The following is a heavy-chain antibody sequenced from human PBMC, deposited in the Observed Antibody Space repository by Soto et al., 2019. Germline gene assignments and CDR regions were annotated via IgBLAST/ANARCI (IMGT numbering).Heavy chain of an antibody. D-gene: IGHD1-26*01. CDR3: ARLGGSSGSYLVGFDY. Sequence: QLQLQESGPGLVKPSETLSLTCTVSGGSISSSSYYWGWIRQPPGKGLEWIGSIYYSGSTYYNPSLKSRVTISVDTSKNQFSLKLSSVTAADTAVYYCARLGGSSGSYLVGFDYWGQGTLVTVSS. J-gene: IGHJ4*02. CDR1: GGSISSSSYY. CDR2: IYYSGST. V-gene: IGHV4-39*01.